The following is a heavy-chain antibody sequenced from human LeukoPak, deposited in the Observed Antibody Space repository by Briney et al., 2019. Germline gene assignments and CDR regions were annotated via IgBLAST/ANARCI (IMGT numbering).Heavy chain of an antibody. V-gene: IGHV4-31*03. CDR3: ARQIYYDRSGYFYFN. CDR1: GASISSGGYY. D-gene: IGHD3-22*01. CDR2: IFYSGST. Sequence: SQTLSLTCTVSGASISSGGYYWSWIRQHPGKGLEWIGYIFYSGSTYYNPSLKSRVTMSVDTSKNHFSLKLSSVTAADTAVYYCARQIYYDRSGYFYFNWGQGTLVTVSS. J-gene: IGHJ4*02.